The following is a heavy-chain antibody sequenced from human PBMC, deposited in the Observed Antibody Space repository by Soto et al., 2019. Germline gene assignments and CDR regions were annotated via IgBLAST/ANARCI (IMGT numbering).Heavy chain of an antibody. CDR2: IKGDESSP. Sequence: EVQLVESGGGLVQPGGSLRLSCAASGFTFSSYWMHWVRQAPGKGLVWVSRIKGDESSPSYADSVKGRFTISRDNARDTLYLQMDSLRAEDTAVYYCARGLKGYYGSDYWGQGTLLTVSS. D-gene: IGHD3-10*01. CDR3: ARGLKGYYGSDY. J-gene: IGHJ4*02. V-gene: IGHV3-74*01. CDR1: GFTFSSYW.